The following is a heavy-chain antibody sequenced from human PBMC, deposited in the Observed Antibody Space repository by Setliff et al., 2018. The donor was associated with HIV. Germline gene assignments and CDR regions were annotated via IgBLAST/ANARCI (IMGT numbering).Heavy chain of an antibody. D-gene: IGHD3-10*01. J-gene: IGHJ4*02. Sequence: SVKVSCKASGYTFTGYYMHWVRQAPGQGLDWMGRIIPILGIANYAQKFQGRVTITADKSTSTAYMELSSLRSEDTAVYYCARTFPGSLYYFDYWGQGTLVTVSS. CDR2: IIPILGIA. V-gene: IGHV1-69*02. CDR3: ARTFPGSLYYFDY. CDR1: GYTFTGYY.